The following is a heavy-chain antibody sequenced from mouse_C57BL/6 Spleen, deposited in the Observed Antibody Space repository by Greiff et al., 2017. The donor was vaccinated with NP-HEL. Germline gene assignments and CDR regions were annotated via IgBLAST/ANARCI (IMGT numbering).Heavy chain of an antibody. D-gene: IGHD2-14*01. J-gene: IGHJ2*01. CDR2: FSSGGSYP. CDR3: ARYRNYFDY. Sequence: EVMLVESGGALVKPGGSLKLSCAASGFTFSSYGLSWVRQTPYQRLEWVATFSSGGSYPYSPDRVQGRFTISRDNAKNTLYLQVSILKSEDTAMYYCARYRNYFDYGGQGTTLTVS. V-gene: IGHV5-6*02. CDR1: GFTFSSYG.